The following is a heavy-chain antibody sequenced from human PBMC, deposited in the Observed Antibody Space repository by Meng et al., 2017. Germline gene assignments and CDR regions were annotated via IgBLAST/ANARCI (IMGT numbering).Heavy chain of an antibody. V-gene: IGHV3-15*01. J-gene: IGHJ4*02. CDR3: ATGAAAADH. CDR1: GLRFTDAG. CDR2: IKRNRDGGTI. Sequence: GQLVGVGGGLVKPGGSLRLSCVASGLRFTDAGMSWVRQAPGKGLEWVGRIKRNRDGGTIDYAARVKGRFTISRDESKNTLYLQMDSLITEDTAVYFCATGAAAADHWGQGTLVTVSS. D-gene: IGHD6-13*01.